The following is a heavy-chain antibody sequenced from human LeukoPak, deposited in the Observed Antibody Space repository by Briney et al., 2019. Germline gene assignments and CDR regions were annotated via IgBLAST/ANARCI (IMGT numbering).Heavy chain of an antibody. V-gene: IGHV3-23*01. CDR1: GNYW. D-gene: IGHD2-2*01. Sequence: PGGSLRLSCAASGNYWMHWVRQAPGKGLEWVSGLHADSGMTYYADSVKGRFTISRDNSKNTLYFQMNSLRAEDTAVYYCVKDFLHGPHIEPVGSVGPFDYWGQGTLVTVSS. CDR2: LHADSGMT. J-gene: IGHJ4*02. CDR3: VKDFLHGPHIEPVGSVGPFDY.